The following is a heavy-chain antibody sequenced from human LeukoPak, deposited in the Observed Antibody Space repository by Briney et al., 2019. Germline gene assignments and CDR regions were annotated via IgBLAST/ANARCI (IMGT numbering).Heavy chain of an antibody. V-gene: IGHV3-7*01. Sequence: GGSLRLSCAASGFTFSSYWMSWVRQAPGKGLEWVANIKQDGSEKYYVDSVKGRFTISRDNAKYSLYLQMNSLRAEGTAVYYCARFGGSSSLDYWGQGTLVTVSS. CDR1: GFTFSSYW. J-gene: IGHJ4*02. D-gene: IGHD6-6*01. CDR3: ARFGGSSSLDY. CDR2: IKQDGSEK.